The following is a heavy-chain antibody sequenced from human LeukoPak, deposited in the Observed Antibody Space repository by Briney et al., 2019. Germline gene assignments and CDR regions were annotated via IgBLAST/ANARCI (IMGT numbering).Heavy chain of an antibody. CDR1: GGSFSGYY. CDR2: IYYSGST. CDR3: ARDAPGFLEWSQNWYFDL. D-gene: IGHD3-3*01. J-gene: IGHJ2*01. Sequence: SETLSLTCAVYGGSFSGYYWSWIRQPPGKGLEWIGYIYYSGSTNYNPSLKSRVTISVDTSKNRFSLKLSSVTAADTAVYYCARDAPGFLEWSQNWYFDLWGRGTLVTVSS. V-gene: IGHV4-59*01.